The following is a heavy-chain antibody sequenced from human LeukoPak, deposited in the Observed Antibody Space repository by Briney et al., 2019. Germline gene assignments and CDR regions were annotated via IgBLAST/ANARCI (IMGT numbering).Heavy chain of an antibody. Sequence: GGSLRLSCAASGFTFSSYSMNWVRQAPGKGLEWVSSISSSSNYIYYADSVKGRFTISRDNAKNSLYLQMNSLRAEDTAVYYCARESKTTVTSWGQGTLVTVSS. D-gene: IGHD4-17*01. J-gene: IGHJ5*02. CDR2: ISSSSNYI. CDR1: GFTFSSYS. V-gene: IGHV3-21*01. CDR3: ARESKTTVTS.